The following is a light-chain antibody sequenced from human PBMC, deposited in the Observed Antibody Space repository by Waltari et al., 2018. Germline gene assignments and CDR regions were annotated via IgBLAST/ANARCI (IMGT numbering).Light chain of an antibody. CDR3: QSYDSSLSGSRV. J-gene: IGLJ1*01. CDR1: PSNIGAGYD. V-gene: IGLV1-40*01. CDR2: SNT. Sequence: QSVLTQPPSVTGAPGQTVTISCTGGPSNIGAGYDVHWSQQLPGAAPKPLIYSNTNRASGVPDRFSASKSDSSASLVITGLQADDEADYFCQSYDSSLSGSRVFGPGTQVTVL.